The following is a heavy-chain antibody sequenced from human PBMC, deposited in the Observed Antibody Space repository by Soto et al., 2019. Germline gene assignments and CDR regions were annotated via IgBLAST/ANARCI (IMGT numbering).Heavy chain of an antibody. D-gene: IGHD1-26*01. V-gene: IGHV1-24*01. CDR3: ATGKTIVGATRFDY. J-gene: IGHJ4*02. CDR2: FDPEDGET. CDR1: GYTLTELS. Sequence: GASVKVSCKVSGYTLTELSMHWVRQAPGKGLEWMGGFDPEDGETIYAQKFQGRVTMTEDTSTDTAYMELSSLRSEDTAVYYCATGKTIVGATRFDYWGQGTLVTVSS.